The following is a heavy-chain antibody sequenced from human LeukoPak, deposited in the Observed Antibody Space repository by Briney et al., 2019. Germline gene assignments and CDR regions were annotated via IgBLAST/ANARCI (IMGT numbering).Heavy chain of an antibody. J-gene: IGHJ2*01. CDR2: IFPSGNT. CDR1: GGSFSGYY. D-gene: IGHD6-19*01. V-gene: IGHV4-4*07. Sequence: PSETLSLTCAVYGGSFSGYYWSWIRQPAGKGLEWIGRIFPSGNTNYNPSLRSRITMSVDTAKNQFSLKLTSVTAADTAVYYCARDQGEGNTSGWYWYFDLWGRGTLLTVSS. CDR3: ARDQGEGNTSGWYWYFDL.